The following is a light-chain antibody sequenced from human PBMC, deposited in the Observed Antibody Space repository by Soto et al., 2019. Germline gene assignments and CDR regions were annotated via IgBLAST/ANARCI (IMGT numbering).Light chain of an antibody. J-gene: IGKJ2*01. V-gene: IGKV3-11*01. CDR1: QSFSSY. CDR2: DAS. Sequence: EIVLTQSPATLSLSPGERATLSCRASQSFSSYLAWYQQKPGQAPRLLIYDASNRATGIPARFSGSGSGTDFTLTTSSLEPEDFAVYFGQQRSGWLGTFGQVTKLEIK. CDR3: QQRSGWLGT.